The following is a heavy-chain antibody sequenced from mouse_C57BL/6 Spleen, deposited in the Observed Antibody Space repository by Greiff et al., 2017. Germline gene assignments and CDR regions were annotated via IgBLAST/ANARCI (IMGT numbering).Heavy chain of an antibody. CDR2: INPSSGYT. CDR1: GYTFTSYT. V-gene: IGHV1-4*01. Sequence: VQLKESGAELARPGASVKMSCKASGYTFTSYTMHWVKQRPGQGLEWIGYINPSSGYTKYNQKFKDKATLTADKSSSTAYMQLSSLTSEDSAVYYCARSTTVVQFDYWGQGTTLTVSS. J-gene: IGHJ2*01. CDR3: ARSTTVVQFDY. D-gene: IGHD1-1*01.